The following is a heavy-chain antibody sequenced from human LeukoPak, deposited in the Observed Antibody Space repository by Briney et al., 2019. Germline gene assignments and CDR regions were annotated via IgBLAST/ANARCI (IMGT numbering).Heavy chain of an antibody. V-gene: IGHV5-51*01. J-gene: IGHJ3*01. Sequence: ASVKVSCKVSGYTLTELSMHWVRQAPGKGLEWMGIIYPGDSDTRYSPSFQGQVTISADKSISTAYLQWSGLKASDTAMYYCARDSPYSSGWRDAFDVWGQGTMVTISS. CDR1: GYTLTELS. CDR3: ARDSPYSSGWRDAFDV. CDR2: IYPGDSDT. D-gene: IGHD6-19*01.